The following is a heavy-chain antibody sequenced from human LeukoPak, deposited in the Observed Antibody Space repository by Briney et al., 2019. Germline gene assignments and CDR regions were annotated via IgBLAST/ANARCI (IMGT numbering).Heavy chain of an antibody. CDR3: ASASTTLGYYYGSGSLGDAFDI. CDR1: GGTFSSYA. J-gene: IGHJ3*02. Sequence: GASVKVSCKASGGTFSSYAISWVRQAPGQGLEWMGGIIPIFGTANYAQKFRGRVTVTADESTSTAYMELSSLRSEDTAVYYCASASTTLGYYYGSGSLGDAFDIWGQGTMVTVSS. V-gene: IGHV1-69*13. CDR2: IIPIFGTA. D-gene: IGHD3-10*01.